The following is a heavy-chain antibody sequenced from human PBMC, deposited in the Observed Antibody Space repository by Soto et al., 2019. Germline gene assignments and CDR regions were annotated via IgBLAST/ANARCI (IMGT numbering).Heavy chain of an antibody. J-gene: IGHJ2*01. CDR3: ATTYYYDSSGYHWYFDL. V-gene: IGHV4-34*01. Sequence: SETLSLTCAVYGGSFSGYYWSWIRQPPGKGLEWIGEINHSGSTNYNPSLKSRVTISVDTSKNQFSLKLSSVTAADTAVYYCATTYYYDSSGYHWYFDLWGRGTLVTVSS. CDR1: GGSFSGYY. D-gene: IGHD3-22*01. CDR2: INHSGST.